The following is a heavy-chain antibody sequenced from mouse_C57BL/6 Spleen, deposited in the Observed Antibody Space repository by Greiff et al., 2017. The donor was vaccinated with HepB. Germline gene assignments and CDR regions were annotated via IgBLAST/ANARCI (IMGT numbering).Heavy chain of an antibody. D-gene: IGHD1-1*01. Sequence: EVQLVESGGGLVKPGGSLKLSCAASGFTFSDYGMRWVRQAPEKGLEWVAYISSGRSTIYYADTVKGRFTLSRDNAKNTLFLQMTSLSSEDTAMYYCASLYYGNRYWYFCVWGTAPTVTSSS. CDR1: GFTFSDYG. CDR3: ASLYYGNRYWYFCV. CDR2: ISSGRSTI. V-gene: IGHV5-17*01. J-gene: IGHJ1*03.